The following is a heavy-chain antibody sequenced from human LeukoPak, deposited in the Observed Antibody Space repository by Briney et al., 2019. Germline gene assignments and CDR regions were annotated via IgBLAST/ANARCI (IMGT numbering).Heavy chain of an antibody. CDR3: ARGPGGYDN. J-gene: IGHJ4*02. CDR2: IYSGGGT. CDR1: GFTVRNNY. Sequence: HSGGALRLSCEASGFTVRNNYMTWVRQAPGKGLEWVSVIYSGGGTYYADSVKGRFTISRDNSKNTLFLQMNSLRVEDTDVYYCARGPGGYDNWGQGTLVTVSS. V-gene: IGHV3-66*01. D-gene: IGHD3-16*01.